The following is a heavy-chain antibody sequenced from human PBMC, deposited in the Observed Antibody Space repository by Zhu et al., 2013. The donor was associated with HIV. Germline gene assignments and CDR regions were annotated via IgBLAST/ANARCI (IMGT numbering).Heavy chain of an antibody. J-gene: IGHJ4*02. CDR1: GYTFRDYY. CDR2: INPNSGGT. D-gene: IGHD2-8*01. V-gene: IGHV1-2*02. Sequence: QVRLVQSAAEVKKPGASVKVSCKASGYTFRDYYIHWVRQAPGQGLEWMGWINPNSGGTNYAQKFQGRVTMTRDTSISTAYMELSRLRSDDTAVYYCARGGNNCTNGVCYSLFDYWGQGTLVTVSS. CDR3: ARGGNNCTNGVCYSLFDY.